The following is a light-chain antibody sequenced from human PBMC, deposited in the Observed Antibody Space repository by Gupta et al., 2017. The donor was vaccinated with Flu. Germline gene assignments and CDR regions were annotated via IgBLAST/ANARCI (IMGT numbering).Light chain of an antibody. V-gene: IGKV3-20*01. J-gene: IGKJ2*01. CDR1: QTVAAAF. CDR3: QLYGVSPAYP. CDR2: GAS. Sequence: EIVLTQSPGTLSLSQGERATLSCRASQTVAAAFLAWYQQQPGQAPRLLIYGASTRASGIPDRFSGSGSGIDFTLTSSRLEPEDFAVYYCQLYGVSPAYPFGQGTKLEI.